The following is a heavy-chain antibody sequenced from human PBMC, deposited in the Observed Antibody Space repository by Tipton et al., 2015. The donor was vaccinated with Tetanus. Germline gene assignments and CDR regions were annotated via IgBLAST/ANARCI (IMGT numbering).Heavy chain of an antibody. CDR3: ARGGGTVGSIPLYSWLDP. CDR1: RGSISRDIYN. Sequence: LRLSCTVSRGSISRDIYNWGWIRQPPGRGLQWIGNINYYGTTYYSPSLKSRVTMSVDTSKNQFSLKLSSVTAADTAVYYCARGGGTVGSIPLYSWLDPWGQGTLITVSS. J-gene: IGHJ5*02. CDR2: INYYGTT. V-gene: IGHV4-39*07. D-gene: IGHD1-26*01.